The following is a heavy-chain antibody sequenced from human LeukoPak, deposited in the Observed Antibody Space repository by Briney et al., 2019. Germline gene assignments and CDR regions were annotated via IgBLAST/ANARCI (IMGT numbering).Heavy chain of an antibody. Sequence: SETLSLTCTVSGYSISSGYYWGWIRQPPGKGLEWIGSIYHSGSTYYNPSLKSRVTISVDTSKNQFSLKLSSVTAADTAVYYCARDPESSGTKAEAGDYWGQGTLVTVSS. V-gene: IGHV4-38-2*02. D-gene: IGHD6-19*01. J-gene: IGHJ4*02. CDR3: ARDPESSGTKAEAGDY. CDR1: GYSISSGYY. CDR2: IYHSGST.